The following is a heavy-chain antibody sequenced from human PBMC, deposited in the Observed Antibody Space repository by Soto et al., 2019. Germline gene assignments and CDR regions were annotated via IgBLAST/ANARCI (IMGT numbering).Heavy chain of an antibody. V-gene: IGHV1-2*04. CDR2: INPNSGGT. CDR3: VREVGGYCSGGNCFDP. D-gene: IGHD2-15*01. CDR1: GYIFTAYY. J-gene: IGHJ5*02. Sequence: QVQLVQSGAEVKKPGASVKVSCKASGYIFTAYYIHWVRLAPGQGLEWMGRINPNSGGTNYAQKFQGWVTMTRDTSITTAYMDLSRLTSDDTAMYYCVREVGGYCSGGNCFDPWGQGTLVTVSS.